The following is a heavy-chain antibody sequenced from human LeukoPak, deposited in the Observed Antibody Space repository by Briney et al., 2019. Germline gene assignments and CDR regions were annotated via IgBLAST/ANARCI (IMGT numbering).Heavy chain of an antibody. CDR3: AKPLASKVKGFDP. Sequence: GGSLRLSCAAPGFTFTTYWMHWVRQAPGKGLEWVSAISGSGGSTYYADSVKGRFTISRDNSKNTLYLQMNSLRAEDTAVYYCAKPLASKVKGFDPWGQGTLVTVSS. J-gene: IGHJ5*02. CDR2: ISGSGGST. D-gene: IGHD4-11*01. V-gene: IGHV3-23*01. CDR1: GFTFTTYW.